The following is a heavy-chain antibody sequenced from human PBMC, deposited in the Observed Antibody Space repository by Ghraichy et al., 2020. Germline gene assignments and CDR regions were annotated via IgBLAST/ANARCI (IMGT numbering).Heavy chain of an antibody. V-gene: IGHV5-51*01. Sequence: GESLNISCKGSGYSFTSYWIGWVRQMPGKGLEWMGIIYPSDSDARYSPSFQGQVTISADKSISTAYLQWSSLKASDTAMYYCARQRDDYGEYSRGYYFDYWGQGALVTVSS. CDR2: IYPSDSDA. J-gene: IGHJ4*02. CDR1: GYSFTSYW. CDR3: ARQRDDYGEYSRGYYFDY. D-gene: IGHD4-17*01.